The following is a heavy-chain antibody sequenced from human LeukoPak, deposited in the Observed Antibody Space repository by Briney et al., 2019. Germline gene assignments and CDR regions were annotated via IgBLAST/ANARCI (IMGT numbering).Heavy chain of an antibody. J-gene: IGHJ4*02. V-gene: IGHV3-64*02. D-gene: IGHD2-15*01. CDR3: ARGGRFCSGGTCYSYLDN. CDR1: GFSFNSFA. CDR2: ISSNGVNT. Sequence: PGGSLRLSCAASGFSFNSFAMQWVRQAPGKGLEYVSAISSNGVNTYYADSVKGRFTISRDDSKNTLYLQMGSLRAEDMAVYYCARGGRFCSGGTCYSYLDNWGQGTLVTVSS.